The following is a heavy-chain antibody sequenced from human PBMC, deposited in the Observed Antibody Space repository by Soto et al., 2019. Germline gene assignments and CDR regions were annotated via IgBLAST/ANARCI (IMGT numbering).Heavy chain of an antibody. J-gene: IGHJ4*02. CDR1: GYTFTGYY. Sequence: ASVKVSCKASGYTFTGYYMHWVRQAPGQGLEWMGWISAYNGNTNYAQKLQGRVTMTTDTSTSTAYMELRSLRSDDTAVYYCARGSTLYCSGGSCYYFDYWGQGTLVTVSS. CDR2: ISAYNGNT. D-gene: IGHD2-15*01. CDR3: ARGSTLYCSGGSCYYFDY. V-gene: IGHV1-18*04.